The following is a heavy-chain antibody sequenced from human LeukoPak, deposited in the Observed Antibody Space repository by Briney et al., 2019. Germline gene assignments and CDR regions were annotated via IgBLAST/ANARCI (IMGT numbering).Heavy chain of an antibody. CDR3: ARDRSYGSGSSGAFDI. CDR1: GFTFSSYA. Sequence: GGSLRLSCAASGFTFSSYAMHWVRQGPGKGLEYVSAISSNGGSTYYANSVKGRFSISRDNSKNTLYLQMGSLRAEDMAVYYCARDRSYGSGSSGAFDIWGQGTMVTVSS. V-gene: IGHV3-64*01. D-gene: IGHD3-10*01. J-gene: IGHJ3*02. CDR2: ISSNGGST.